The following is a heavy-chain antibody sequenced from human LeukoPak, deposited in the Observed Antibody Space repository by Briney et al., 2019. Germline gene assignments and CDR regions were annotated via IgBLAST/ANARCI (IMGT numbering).Heavy chain of an antibody. CDR2: IYYSGSP. D-gene: IGHD6-19*01. V-gene: IGHV4-59*08. CDR1: GGSINSYY. Sequence: SETLSLTCTVSGGSINSYYWSWIRQPPGKGLEWNGYIYYSGSPNYSPSLKSRVTISVHTSKNKFSLKLSSVTAADTAVYYCARSIVVAGIVSDYYYYAMDVWGPGTTVTVSS. J-gene: IGHJ6*02. CDR3: ARSIVVAGIVSDYYYYAMDV.